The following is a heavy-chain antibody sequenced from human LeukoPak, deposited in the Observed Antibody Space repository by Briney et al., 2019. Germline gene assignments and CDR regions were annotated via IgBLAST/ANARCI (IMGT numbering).Heavy chain of an antibody. CDR2: ISGGGGTT. J-gene: IGHJ5*02. D-gene: IGHD6-19*01. CDR1: GFTFSPYA. Sequence: GGSLRLSCAASGFTFSPYAMSWVRQAPGKGLEWVSAISGGGGTTYSADSVKGRFTISRDNFKNTLYLQMKSLRAEDTAVYYCAKDWGIAVAGSFDPWGQGTLVTVSS. V-gene: IGHV3-23*01. CDR3: AKDWGIAVAGSFDP.